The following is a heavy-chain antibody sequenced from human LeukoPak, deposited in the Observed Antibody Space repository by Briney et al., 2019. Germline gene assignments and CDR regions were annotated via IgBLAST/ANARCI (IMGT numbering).Heavy chain of an antibody. Sequence: PGRSLRLSCAASGFTFSSYWMNWVRQAPGKGLVWVSRIASDGSSTTYADSVKGRFSISRDNAKNTLYLQMNCLRVEDTAVYYCARGRPHGNDYWGQGTLVTVSS. CDR3: ARGRPHGNDY. V-gene: IGHV3-74*01. J-gene: IGHJ4*02. CDR2: IASDGSST. D-gene: IGHD4-23*01. CDR1: GFTFSSYW.